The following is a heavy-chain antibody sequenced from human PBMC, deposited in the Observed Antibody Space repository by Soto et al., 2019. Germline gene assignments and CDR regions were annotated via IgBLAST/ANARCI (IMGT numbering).Heavy chain of an antibody. CDR3: ARASRGYSYGYGPDY. CDR2: MNPNNGNA. CDR1: GYTFSTND. J-gene: IGHJ4*02. Sequence: GASVKVSCKASGYTFSTNDFAWVRQATGQGLEWMGWMNPNNGNAGFAQQFRGRVTMTRNTSITTAHMELSSLRSEDTAVYYCARASRGYSYGYGPDYWGQGTLVTVSS. V-gene: IGHV1-8*01. D-gene: IGHD5-18*01.